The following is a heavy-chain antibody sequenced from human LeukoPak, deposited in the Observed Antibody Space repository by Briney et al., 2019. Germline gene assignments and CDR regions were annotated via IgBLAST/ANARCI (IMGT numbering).Heavy chain of an antibody. CDR2: IYSDDST. J-gene: IGHJ4*02. V-gene: IGHV3-53*01. Sequence: GGSLRLSCAASGCTVSSNYMSWVRQAPGKGLELVSVIYSDDSTYYSYSVKGRFTISKDNSKNTLYLQMNSLRAEDTAVYYCARAYDFWSAYYFDYWGQGTLVTVSS. CDR3: ARAYDFWSAYYFDY. D-gene: IGHD3-3*01. CDR1: GCTVSSNY.